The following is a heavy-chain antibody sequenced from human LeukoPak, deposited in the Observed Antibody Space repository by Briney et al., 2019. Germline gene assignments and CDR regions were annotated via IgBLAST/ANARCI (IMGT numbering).Heavy chain of an antibody. CDR2: INHSGST. CDR1: GGSISSSSYY. D-gene: IGHD3-10*01. V-gene: IGHV4-39*07. Sequence: DPSETLSLTCTVSGGSISSSSYYWGWIRQPPGKGLEWIGEINHSGSTNYNPSLKSRVTISVDTSKNQFSLKLSSVTAADTAVYYCARRAVYYYGSGSYYSHYYYMDVWGKGTTVTISS. J-gene: IGHJ6*03. CDR3: ARRAVYYYGSGSYYSHYYYMDV.